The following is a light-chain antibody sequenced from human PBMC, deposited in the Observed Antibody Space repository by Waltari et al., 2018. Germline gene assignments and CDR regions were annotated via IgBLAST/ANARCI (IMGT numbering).Light chain of an antibody. CDR2: DVS. CDR3: CSYAGSRYV. CDR1: NSDVGDYNY. V-gene: IGLV2-11*01. Sequence: QSALTQPRSVSGSPGQSVTISCTGTNSDVGDYNYVAWYQQHPGRTPKLLIYDVSKRPSGVPDRFSGSKSGNTASLTISGLQADDEADYYCCSYAGSRYVFGSGTRFIVL. J-gene: IGLJ1*01.